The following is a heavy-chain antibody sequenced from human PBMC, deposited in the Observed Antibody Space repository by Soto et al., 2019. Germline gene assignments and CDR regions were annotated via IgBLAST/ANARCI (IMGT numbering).Heavy chain of an antibody. CDR1: GFTIRNFG. V-gene: IGHV3-30*18. D-gene: IGHD3-22*01. J-gene: IGHJ4*02. Sequence: FLRLRYGAFGFTIRNFGMHRVRQAPSKGLEWVAVISYDGSNKYYADSVKGRFTISRDNSKNTLYLQMNSLRAEDTAVYYCAKGLYYDSSTTTFDYWGQGTLVTVSS. CDR2: ISYDGSNK. CDR3: AKGLYYDSSTTTFDY.